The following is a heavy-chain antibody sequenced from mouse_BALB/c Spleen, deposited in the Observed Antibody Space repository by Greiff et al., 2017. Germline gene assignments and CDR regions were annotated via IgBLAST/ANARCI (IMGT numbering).Heavy chain of an antibody. CDR1: GDSITSGY. Sequence: EVHLVESGPSLVKPSQTLSLTCSVTGDSITSGYWNWIRKFPGNKLEYMGYISYSGSTYYNPSLKSRISITRDTSKNQYYLQLNSVTTEDTATYYCARWRDYYGSSFDYWGQGTTLTVSS. CDR3: ARWRDYYGSSFDY. D-gene: IGHD1-1*01. V-gene: IGHV3-8*02. CDR2: ISYSGST. J-gene: IGHJ2*01.